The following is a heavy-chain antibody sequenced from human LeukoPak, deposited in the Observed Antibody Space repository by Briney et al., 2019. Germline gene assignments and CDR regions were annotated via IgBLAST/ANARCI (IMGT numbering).Heavy chain of an antibody. CDR2: IKQDGSDK. CDR3: AKEGSAIFNY. V-gene: IGHV3-7*01. D-gene: IGHD2-2*01. CDR1: GFSISNSW. J-gene: IGHJ4*02. Sequence: PGGSLRLSCTASGFSISNSWMSWVRQAPGEGLEWVANIKQDGSDKYYVDSVKGRFTISRDNAKNSLYLQMNSLRAEDTAVYYCAKEGSAIFNYWGQGTLVTVSS.